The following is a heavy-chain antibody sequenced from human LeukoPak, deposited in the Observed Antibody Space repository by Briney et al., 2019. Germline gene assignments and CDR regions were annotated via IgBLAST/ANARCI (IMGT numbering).Heavy chain of an antibody. D-gene: IGHD3-10*01. CDR1: GASISSYY. V-gene: IGHV4-59*06. CDR2: IYYSGST. CDR3: ARLFYGSGSYDAFDI. Sequence: SETLSLTCTVSGASISSYYWSWIRQHPGKGLEWIGYIYYSGSTYYNPSLKSRVTISVDTSKNQFSLKLSSVTAADTAVYYCARLFYGSGSYDAFDIWGQGTMVTVSS. J-gene: IGHJ3*02.